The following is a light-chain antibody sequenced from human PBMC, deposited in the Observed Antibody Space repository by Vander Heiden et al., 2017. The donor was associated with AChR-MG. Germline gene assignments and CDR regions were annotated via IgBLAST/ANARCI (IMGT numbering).Light chain of an antibody. Sequence: QSVLTQPPSVSGAPGQRVTISCPGSSSNIGAGYDVHWYQQLPGTAPKLLIYGNSNRPSGVPDRFSGSKSGTSASLAITALQAEDEADYYCQSYDSSLRVVFGGGAKLTVL. J-gene: IGLJ2*01. CDR3: QSYDSSLRVV. V-gene: IGLV1-40*01. CDR1: SSNIGAGYD. CDR2: GNS.